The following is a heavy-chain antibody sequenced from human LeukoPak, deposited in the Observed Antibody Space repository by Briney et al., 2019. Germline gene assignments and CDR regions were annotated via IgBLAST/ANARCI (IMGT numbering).Heavy chain of an antibody. CDR3: ARDQNGSGSYYTDYYYYGMDV. D-gene: IGHD3-10*01. CDR1: GFTFSSYS. CDR2: ISSSSSYI. J-gene: IGHJ6*02. V-gene: IGHV3-21*01. Sequence: GGSLRLSCAASGFTFSSYSMNWVRQAPGKGLEWVSSISSSSSYIYYADSVKGRFTISRDNAKNSLYLQMNSLRAEDTAVYYCARDQNGSGSYYTDYYYYGMDVWGQGTTVTVSS.